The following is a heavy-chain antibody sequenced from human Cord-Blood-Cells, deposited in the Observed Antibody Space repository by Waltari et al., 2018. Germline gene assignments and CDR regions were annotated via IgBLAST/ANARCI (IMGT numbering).Heavy chain of an antibody. CDR1: GGSISSYY. CDR3: ARARDSSGWYSDAFDI. Sequence: QVQLQESGPGLVKPSETLSLTCTVSGGSISSYYWSWIRQPAGKGLEWIGRIYTSGSTNDNPALKSRVTMSVDTSKNQCSLKLSSVTAADTAVYYCARARDSSGWYSDAFDIWGQGTMVTVSS. D-gene: IGHD6-19*01. V-gene: IGHV4-4*07. J-gene: IGHJ3*02. CDR2: IYTSGST.